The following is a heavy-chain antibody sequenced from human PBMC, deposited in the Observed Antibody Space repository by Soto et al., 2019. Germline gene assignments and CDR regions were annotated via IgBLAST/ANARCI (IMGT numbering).Heavy chain of an antibody. CDR1: GGTFSSYA. CDR2: ITPIFGTA. D-gene: IGHD1-7*01. Sequence: QVQLVQSGAVVKKPGSSVKVSCKASGGTFSSYAISWVRQAPGQGLEWMGGITPIFGTANYAQKFQGRVTITADESTSTAYMELSSLRSEDTAVYYCARVRIGTTSYYFDYWGQGTLVTVSS. CDR3: ARVRIGTTSYYFDY. V-gene: IGHV1-69*12. J-gene: IGHJ4*02.